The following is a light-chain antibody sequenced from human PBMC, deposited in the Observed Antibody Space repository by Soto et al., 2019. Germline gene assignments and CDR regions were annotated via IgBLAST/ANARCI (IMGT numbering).Light chain of an antibody. J-gene: IGLJ1*01. V-gene: IGLV2-14*01. Sequence: QSVLTQPPSVSGSPGQWITISCTGTSSDVGGYNYVSWYQQLPGKAPKLMIYDVSNRPSGVSNLFPGSKSGNTASLTISGLQAEDEADYYCSSYRSSSPFVFGTGTKVTVL. CDR3: SSYRSSSPFV. CDR2: DVS. CDR1: SSDVGGYNY.